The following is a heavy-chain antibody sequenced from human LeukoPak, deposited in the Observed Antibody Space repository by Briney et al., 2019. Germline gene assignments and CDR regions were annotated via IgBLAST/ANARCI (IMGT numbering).Heavy chain of an antibody. D-gene: IGHD6-19*01. J-gene: IGHJ4*02. CDR3: ARHSQWLAIFDY. Sequence: PSETLSLTCTVSGGSISSYYWSWIRQPPGKGLEWIGYIYYSGSTNYNPSLKSRVTISVDTSKNQFSLKLSSVTAADTAVYCCARHSQWLAIFDYWGQGTLVTVSS. CDR2: IYYSGST. V-gene: IGHV4-59*08. CDR1: GGSISSYY.